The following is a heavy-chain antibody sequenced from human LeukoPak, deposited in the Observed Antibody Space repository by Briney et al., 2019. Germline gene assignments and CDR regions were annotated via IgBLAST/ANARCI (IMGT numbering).Heavy chain of an antibody. J-gene: IGHJ4*02. V-gene: IGHV3-21*01. Sequence: GGSLRLSCAASRLTFSSYSMNWVRQAPGKGLEWVSSISSSSSYIYYADSVKGRFTISRDNAKNSLFLQMNSLRAEDTAVYYCARVVGGSGSYQYAFDYWGQGTLVTVSS. CDR1: RLTFSSYS. D-gene: IGHD1-26*01. CDR3: ARVVGGSGSYQYAFDY. CDR2: ISSSSSYI.